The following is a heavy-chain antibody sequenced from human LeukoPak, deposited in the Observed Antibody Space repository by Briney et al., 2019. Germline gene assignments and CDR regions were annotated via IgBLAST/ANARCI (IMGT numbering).Heavy chain of an antibody. CDR2: IRSKVWGGTP. CDR1: GFTFGDYA. Sequence: AGGSLRLSCTASGFTFGDYAMTWVRQAPGKGLEWVGFIRSKVWGGTPEYAASVKGRFTISRNDSKGIAYLQMNSLKTEDTAVYYCSRDQTPYYWGQGTLVTVSS. CDR3: SRDQTPYY. V-gene: IGHV3-49*04. J-gene: IGHJ4*02.